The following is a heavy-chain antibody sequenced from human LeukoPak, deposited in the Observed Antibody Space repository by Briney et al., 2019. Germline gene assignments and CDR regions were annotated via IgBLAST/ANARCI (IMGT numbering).Heavy chain of an antibody. Sequence: GGSLRLSCAASGFTFSSYGMHWVRQAPGKGLEWVSYINHNGKTIYYADSVKGQFTISRDNAKNSLYLQMNSLRDEDTAVYYCARDNDWAFDYWGQGTLVTVSS. CDR3: ARDNDWAFDY. CDR2: INHNGKTI. D-gene: IGHD3-9*01. CDR1: GFTFSSYG. V-gene: IGHV3-48*02. J-gene: IGHJ4*02.